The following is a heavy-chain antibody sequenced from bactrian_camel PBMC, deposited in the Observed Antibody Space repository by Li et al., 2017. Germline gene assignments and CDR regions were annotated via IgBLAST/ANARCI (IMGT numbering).Heavy chain of an antibody. CDR1: GFTFTSVW. J-gene: IGHJ4*01. Sequence: HVQLVESGGGLVQPGGSLRLSCAASGFTFTSVWMYWIRQAPGKGLEWVSVINKGGDITDYAESVKGRFTVSNDVDKNTLNLQMNNLKPEDTAVYYCVTSFGWRFYHYWGQGTQVTVS. V-gene: IGHV3S1*01. CDR2: INKGGDIT. D-gene: IGHD1*01. CDR3: VTSFGWRFYHY.